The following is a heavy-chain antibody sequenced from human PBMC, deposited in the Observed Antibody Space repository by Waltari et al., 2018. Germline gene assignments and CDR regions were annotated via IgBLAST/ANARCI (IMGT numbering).Heavy chain of an antibody. D-gene: IGHD3-3*02. CDR1: GLTFSAYP. V-gene: IGHV3-23*01. CDR3: ATASEMSAFIPLSQ. J-gene: IGHJ4*02. Sequence: VQLLESGGDLVRPGESLRVSCAVSGLTFSAYPMKGVRQVPGKGPEWISGIRGSGHGPIYAESVSGRFTISRDNSKNTLYLQMNSLTPDDTAVYYCATASEMSAFIPLSQWGQGTLVTVSS. CDR2: IRGSGHGP.